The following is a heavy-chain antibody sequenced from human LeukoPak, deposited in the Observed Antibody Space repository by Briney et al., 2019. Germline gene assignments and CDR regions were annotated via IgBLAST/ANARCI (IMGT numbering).Heavy chain of an antibody. J-gene: IGHJ5*02. V-gene: IGHV3-66*01. Sequence: QTGGSLRLSCAASGFTVSSNYMSWVRQAPGKGLEWVSLIYSGGSTYYADSAKGRFTISRDDSKNTLHLQMNSLRAEDTAVYYCARDVSAWGQGTLVTVSS. CDR1: GFTVSSNY. CDR2: IYSGGST. D-gene: IGHD2/OR15-2a*01. CDR3: ARDVSA.